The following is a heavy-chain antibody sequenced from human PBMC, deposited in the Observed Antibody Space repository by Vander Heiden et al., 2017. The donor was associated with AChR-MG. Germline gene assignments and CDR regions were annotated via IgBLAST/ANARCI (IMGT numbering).Heavy chain of an antibody. CDR2: IYYSGST. Sequence: QLQLQESGPGLVKPSETLSLTCTVSGGSISSSSYYWGWIRQPPGKGLEWIGSIYYSGSTYYNPSLKSRVTISVDTSKNQFSLKLSSVTAADTAVYYCATVGASIAVAGAIDYWGQGTLVTVSS. V-gene: IGHV4-39*01. CDR1: GGSISSSSYY. J-gene: IGHJ4*02. D-gene: IGHD6-19*01. CDR3: ATVGASIAVAGAIDY.